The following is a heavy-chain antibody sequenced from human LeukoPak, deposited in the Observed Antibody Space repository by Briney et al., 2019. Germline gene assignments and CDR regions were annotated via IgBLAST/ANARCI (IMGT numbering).Heavy chain of an antibody. V-gene: IGHV4-39*07. J-gene: IGHJ4*02. CDR1: GGSISSSSYY. CDR3: ARGLIAVAGIDY. Sequence: SETLSLTCTVSGGSISSSSYYWGWIRQPPGKGLEWIGEINHSGSTNYNPSLKSRVTISVDTSKNQFSLKLSSVTAADTAVYYCARGLIAVAGIDYWGQGTLVTVSS. CDR2: INHSGST. D-gene: IGHD6-19*01.